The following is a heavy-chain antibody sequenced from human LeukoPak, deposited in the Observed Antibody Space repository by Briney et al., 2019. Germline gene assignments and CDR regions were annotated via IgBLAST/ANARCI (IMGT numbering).Heavy chain of an antibody. D-gene: IGHD3-22*01. CDR2: IYYSGST. J-gene: IGHJ4*02. V-gene: IGHV4-61*01. CDR1: GGSVSSGSYY. Sequence: PSETLSLTCTVSGGSVSSGSYYWSWIRQSPGRGLEWIGYIYYSGSTNYNPSLKSRVTISVDMSKNQFSLKLSSVTAADTAVYYCARIGYFDSSGYSAFDYWGQGTLVTVSS. CDR3: ARIGYFDSSGYSAFDY.